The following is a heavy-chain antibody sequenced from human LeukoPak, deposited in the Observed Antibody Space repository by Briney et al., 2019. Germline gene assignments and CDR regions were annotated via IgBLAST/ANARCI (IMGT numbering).Heavy chain of an antibody. CDR2: INHSGST. CDR3: ARIVLRFLEWLPPYYYYYYMDV. Sequence: SETLSLTCAVYGGSFSGYYWSWIRQPPGKGLEWIGEINHSGSTNYNPSLKSRVTISVDTSKNQFSLKLSSVTAADTAAYYCARIVLRFLEWLPPYYYYYYMDVWGKGTTVTVSS. V-gene: IGHV4-34*01. D-gene: IGHD3-3*01. J-gene: IGHJ6*03. CDR1: GGSFSGYY.